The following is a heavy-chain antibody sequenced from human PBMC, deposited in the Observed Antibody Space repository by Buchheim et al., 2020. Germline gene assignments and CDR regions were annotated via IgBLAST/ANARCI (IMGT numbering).Heavy chain of an antibody. D-gene: IGHD4-17*01. CDR1: GFAFNTHA. Sequence: QVQLVESGGGVVQPGESLRLSCAASGFAFNTHAMHWVRQAPGKGLEWVAFIWYDGSEKHYIDSVKGRFSISRDNSKNTLYLEMNSLRGEDTAVYYCAGGDYGPPYYYYGMDVWGQGTT. CDR3: AGGDYGPPYYYYGMDV. J-gene: IGHJ6*02. CDR2: IWYDGSEK. V-gene: IGHV3-30*02.